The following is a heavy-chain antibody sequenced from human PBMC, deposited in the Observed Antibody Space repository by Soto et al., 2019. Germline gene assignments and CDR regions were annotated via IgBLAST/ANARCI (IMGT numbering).Heavy chain of an antibody. CDR1: GFTFDDYD. V-gene: IGHV3-20*04. D-gene: IGHD6-13*01. J-gene: IGHJ4*02. Sequence: GGSLRLSCAASGFTFDDYDMSWVRQAPGKGLEWVSGINWNGGSTGYADSVKGRFTISRDNAKNSLYLQMNSLRAEDTALYYCARDEEAAAATAQLNVFDYWGQGTLVTVSS. CDR3: ARDEEAAAATAQLNVFDY. CDR2: INWNGGST.